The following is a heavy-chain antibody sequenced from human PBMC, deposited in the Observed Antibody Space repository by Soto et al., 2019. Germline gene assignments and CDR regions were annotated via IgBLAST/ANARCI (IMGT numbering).Heavy chain of an antibody. CDR3: VKDSTVSGVRQGLDF. V-gene: IGHV3-9*01. D-gene: IGHD6-19*01. J-gene: IGHJ4*02. Sequence: PGGSLRLSCAVSGFTFDDYAMHWVRQAPGKGLEWVAGIIWNSAYIVYADSVKGRFTISRDNAKNSLYLQMNSLRAEDTALYYCVKDSTVSGVRQGLDFWGRGTLGNVSS. CDR1: GFTFDDYA. CDR2: IIWNSAYI.